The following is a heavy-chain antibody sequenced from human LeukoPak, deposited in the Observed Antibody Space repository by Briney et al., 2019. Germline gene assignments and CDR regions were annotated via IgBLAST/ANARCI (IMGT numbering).Heavy chain of an antibody. CDR3: AREKGIYYDSSGPLDY. V-gene: IGHV1-46*01. D-gene: IGHD3-22*01. Sequence: ASVKVSCKASGGTFSSYAISWVRQAPGQGLEWMGTINPSGGSTSYAQKFQGRVTMTRDTSTSTVYMELSSLRSEDTAVYYCAREKGIYYDSSGPLDYWGQGTLVTVSS. J-gene: IGHJ4*02. CDR2: INPSGGST. CDR1: GGTFSSYA.